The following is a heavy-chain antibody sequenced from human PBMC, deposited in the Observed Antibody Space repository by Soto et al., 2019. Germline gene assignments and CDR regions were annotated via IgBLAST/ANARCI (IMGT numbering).Heavy chain of an antibody. V-gene: IGHV2-5*02. CDR2: IYWDDDK. D-gene: IGHD3-3*01. CDR1: GFSLTTSGVG. CDR3: AHRVLRTVFGLVTTTAIYFDF. J-gene: IGHJ4*02. Sequence: QITLNESGPTVVRPTETLTLTCRLSGFSLTTSGVGVGWIRQSPGKAPEWLALIYWDDDKRYSASLKSRLTITKHTSKNQVVLTVSDLDPTHTATYYCAHRVLRTVFGLVTTTAIYFDFWGQGTPVAVSS.